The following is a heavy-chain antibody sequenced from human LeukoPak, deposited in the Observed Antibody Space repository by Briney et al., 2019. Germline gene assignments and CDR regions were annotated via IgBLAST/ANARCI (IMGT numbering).Heavy chain of an antibody. CDR1: GASIRSYS. J-gene: IGHJ3*02. CDR2: IHTSAST. Sequence: SSETLSLTCSVSGASIRSYSWSWLRQPAGKGLEWIWRIHTSASTEYNPSLKSRVTMSVDTSKNQFSLKLNSVTAADTAVYFCARDDNSEYSDDAFDIWGQGTLVTVSS. V-gene: IGHV4-4*07. CDR3: ARDDNSEYSDDAFDI. D-gene: IGHD1-26*01.